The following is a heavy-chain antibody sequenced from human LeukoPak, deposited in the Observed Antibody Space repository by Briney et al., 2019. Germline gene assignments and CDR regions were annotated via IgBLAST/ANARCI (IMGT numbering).Heavy chain of an antibody. CDR3: ARGRHSWVH. CDR2: INHSGST. Sequence: SETLSLTCAVYGGSFSGYYWSWIRQPPGKGLEWIGEINHSGSTNYNPSLKSRVTISVDTSKNQFSLKLSSVTAAGTAVYYCARGRHSWVHWGQGTLVTVSS. J-gene: IGHJ4*02. D-gene: IGHD6-13*01. V-gene: IGHV4-34*01. CDR1: GGSFSGYY.